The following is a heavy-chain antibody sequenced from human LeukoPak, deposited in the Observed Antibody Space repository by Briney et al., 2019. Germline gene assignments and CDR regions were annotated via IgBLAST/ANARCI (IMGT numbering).Heavy chain of an antibody. J-gene: IGHJ4*02. CDR3: ARATEGFDY. V-gene: IGHV3-13*04. CDR2: IGTAGDT. CDR1: GFTFSSYD. Sequence: GSLRLSCAASGFTFSSYDMHWVRQATGKGLEWVSTIGTAGDTYYPGSVKGRFTISGENAKNPLYLQMNSLRAEDTAVYYCARATEGFDYWGQGTLVTVSS.